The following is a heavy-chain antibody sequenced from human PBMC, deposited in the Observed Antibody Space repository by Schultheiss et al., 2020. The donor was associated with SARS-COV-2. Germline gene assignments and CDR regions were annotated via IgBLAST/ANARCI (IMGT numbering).Heavy chain of an antibody. CDR3: ARTPYGMDV. J-gene: IGHJ6*02. Sequence: SETLSLTCTVSGGSISSYYWSWIRQPPGKGLEWIGYIYYSGSTNYNPSLNSRVTISVDTSKNQFSLKLSSVTAADTAVYYCARTPYGMDVWGQGTTVTVSS. V-gene: IGHV4-59*12. CDR1: GGSISSYY. CDR2: IYYSGST.